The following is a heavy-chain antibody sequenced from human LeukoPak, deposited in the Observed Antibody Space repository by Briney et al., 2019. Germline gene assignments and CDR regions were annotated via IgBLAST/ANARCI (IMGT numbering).Heavy chain of an antibody. J-gene: IGHJ4*02. V-gene: IGHV1-69*02. CDR2: IIPILGIA. Sequence: SVKVSCKASGGTFSSYTISWVRQAPGQGLEWMGRIIPILGIANYAQKFQGRVTITADKSTSTAYMELSSLGSEDTAVYYCASASYYDFWSGIGYWGQGTLVTVSS. CDR1: GGTFSSYT. CDR3: ASASYYDFWSGIGY. D-gene: IGHD3-3*01.